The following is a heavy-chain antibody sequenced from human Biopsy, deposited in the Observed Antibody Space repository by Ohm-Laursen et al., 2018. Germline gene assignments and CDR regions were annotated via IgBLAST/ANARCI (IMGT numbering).Heavy chain of an antibody. V-gene: IGHV4-34*08. Sequence: DTLSLTCAVFGKTFSDYQWSWIRQPPGKGLEWIGQINQAGTTNYNPSLKSRVSISADASKYEFSLRLTSVTAADTAVYLCGNEVRGRDYWGLGAQVTVSS. J-gene: IGHJ4*02. CDR2: INQAGTT. D-gene: IGHD2-15*01. CDR1: GKTFSDYQ. CDR3: GNEVRGRDY.